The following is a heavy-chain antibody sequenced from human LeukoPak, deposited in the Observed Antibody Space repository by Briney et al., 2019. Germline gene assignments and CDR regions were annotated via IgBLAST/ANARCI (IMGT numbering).Heavy chain of an antibody. Sequence: GGSLRLSCAASGFTFSSYAMHWVRQAPGKGLEWVANIKRDGSEKYYVDSVKGRFTISRDNAKNSLYLQMNSLRTEDTAVYYCARGRGSWYGVYFDYWGRGTLVTVSS. CDR2: IKRDGSEK. V-gene: IGHV3-7*01. CDR3: ARGRGSWYGVYFDY. D-gene: IGHD6-13*01. J-gene: IGHJ4*02. CDR1: GFTFSSYA.